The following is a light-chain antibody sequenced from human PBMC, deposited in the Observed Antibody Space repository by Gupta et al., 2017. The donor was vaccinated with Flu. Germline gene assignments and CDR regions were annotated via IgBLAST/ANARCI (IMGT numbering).Light chain of an antibody. Sequence: SPSFLSASVGDRVTITCRASQGISTHITWYQKKPGKAPKLLMYDAAMLQSGVASRFSGSGSETEFTLTISSLQPEYFATYYCQQQNIYPRTFGQGTEVEIK. CDR1: QGISTH. V-gene: IGKV1-9*01. CDR3: QQQNIYPRT. CDR2: DAA. J-gene: IGKJ1*01.